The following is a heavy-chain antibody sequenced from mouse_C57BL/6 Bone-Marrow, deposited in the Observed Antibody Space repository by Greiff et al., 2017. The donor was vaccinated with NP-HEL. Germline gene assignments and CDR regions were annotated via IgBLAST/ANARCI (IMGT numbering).Heavy chain of an antibody. CDR1: GYTFTSYW. D-gene: IGHD2-1*01. CDR3: ARRGYGNFPYAMDY. CDR2: IHPNSGST. V-gene: IGHV1-64*01. Sequence: QLQQPGAELVKPGALVKLSCKASGYTFTSYWMHWVKQRPGQGLEWIGMIHPNSGSTNYNEKFKSKATLTVDKSSSTAYMQLSSLTSEDSAVYYCARRGYGNFPYAMDYWGQGTSVTVSS. J-gene: IGHJ4*01.